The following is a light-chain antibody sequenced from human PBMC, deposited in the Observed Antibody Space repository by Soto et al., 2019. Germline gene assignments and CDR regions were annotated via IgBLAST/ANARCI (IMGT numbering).Light chain of an antibody. CDR3: QQSYSTPRT. Sequence: DXQMTQSPSSLSTSVGDRVTITCRASQSISSYLNWYQQKPGKAPKLLIYAASVLQSGVPSRFSGSGSGTDFTLTISSLQPEDFATYYCQQSYSTPRTFGQGTKVDIK. V-gene: IGKV1-39*01. CDR2: AAS. CDR1: QSISSY. J-gene: IGKJ2*01.